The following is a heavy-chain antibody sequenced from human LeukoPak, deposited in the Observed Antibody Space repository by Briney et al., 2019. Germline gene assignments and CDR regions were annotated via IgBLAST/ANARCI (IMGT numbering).Heavy chain of an antibody. D-gene: IGHD6-13*01. CDR2: ISSSSSYI. J-gene: IGHJ4*02. Sequence: NPGGSLRLSCAASGFTFSSYSMNWVRQAPGKGLEWVSSISSSSSYIYYADSVKGRFTISRDNAKNSLYLQMNSLRAEETAVYFCARVWSPPYTSSWPDYFDYWGQGTLVTVSS. CDR3: ARVWSPPYTSSWPDYFDY. V-gene: IGHV3-21*01. CDR1: GFTFSSYS.